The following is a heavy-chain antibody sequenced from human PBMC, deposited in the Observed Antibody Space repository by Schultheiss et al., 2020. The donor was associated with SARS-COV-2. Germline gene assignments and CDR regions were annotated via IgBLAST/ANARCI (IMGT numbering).Heavy chain of an antibody. CDR1: GYTLTELS. J-gene: IGHJ4*02. CDR3: ATIFSPGGTSCYKFDY. CDR2: FDPEDGET. V-gene: IGHV1-24*01. D-gene: IGHD2-2*02. Sequence: ASVKVSCKVSGYTLTELSMHWVRQAPGKGLEWMGGFDPEDGETIYAQKFQGRVTMTEDTSTDTAYMELSSLRSEDTAVYYCATIFSPGGTSCYKFDYWGQGTLVTVSS.